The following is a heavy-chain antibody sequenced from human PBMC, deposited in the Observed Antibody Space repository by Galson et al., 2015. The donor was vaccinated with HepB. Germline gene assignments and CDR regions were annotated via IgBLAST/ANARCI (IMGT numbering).Heavy chain of an antibody. CDR1: GFTFSSYA. Sequence: SLRLSCAASGFTFSSYAMSWVRQAPGKGLEWVSAISGSGGSTYYADSVKGRFTISRDNSKNTLYLQMNSLRAEDTAVYYCAKVGGYSGYVPTYYFDYWGQGTLVTVSS. V-gene: IGHV3-23*01. D-gene: IGHD5-12*01. J-gene: IGHJ4*02. CDR3: AKVGGYSGYVPTYYFDY. CDR2: ISGSGGST.